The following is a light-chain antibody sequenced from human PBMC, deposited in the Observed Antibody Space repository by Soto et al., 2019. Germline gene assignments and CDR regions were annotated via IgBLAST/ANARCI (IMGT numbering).Light chain of an antibody. J-gene: IGKJ4*01. V-gene: IGKV3D-15*01. CDR3: QQYNNWPLT. CDR2: AAS. CDR1: QSLSNN. Sequence: EIVLTQSPGTLSLSPGERATLSCRASQSLSNNYLAWYHQKPGQAPRLLIYAASSRATDIPDRFSGSGSGTEFTLTISSLQSEDFAVYYCQQYNNWPLTFGGGTKVDIK.